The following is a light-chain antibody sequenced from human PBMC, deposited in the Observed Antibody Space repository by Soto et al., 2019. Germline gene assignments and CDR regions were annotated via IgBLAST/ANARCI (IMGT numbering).Light chain of an antibody. CDR3: QQYNNWLRT. Sequence: EIVLTQSPGTLSLSPVERATLSCRSSQSVSSSYLAWYQQKPGQAPRLLIYGASSRATGIPDRFSGSGSGTEFTLTISSLQSEDFAVYYCQQYNNWLRTFGQGTKVDI. CDR2: GAS. V-gene: IGKV3-20*01. CDR1: QSVSSSY. J-gene: IGKJ1*01.